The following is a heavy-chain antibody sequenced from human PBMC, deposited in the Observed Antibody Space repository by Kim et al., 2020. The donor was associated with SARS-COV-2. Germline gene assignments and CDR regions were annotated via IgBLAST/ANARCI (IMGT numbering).Heavy chain of an antibody. Sequence: GGSLRLSCAASGFTLSSYYMHWVRQAPGKGPEWVANIKEDGSRKYYVDSVKGRFTISRDNAENSLYLQMNGLRVEDTAMYFCARGGWQQLEFLFDLWGRGTLVTVSS. J-gene: IGHJ4*02. CDR1: GFTLSSYY. V-gene: IGHV3-7*03. D-gene: IGHD6-13*01. CDR2: IKEDGSRK. CDR3: ARGGWQQLEFLFDL.